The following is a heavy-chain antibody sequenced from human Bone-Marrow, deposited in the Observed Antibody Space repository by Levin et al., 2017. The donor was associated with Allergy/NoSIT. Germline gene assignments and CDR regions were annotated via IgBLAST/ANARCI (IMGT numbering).Heavy chain of an antibody. Sequence: GGSLRLSCAASGFTFSSYAMHWVRQAPGKGLEWVAIISYDGSNKYYADSVKGRFTVSRDNSKNTMYLQVDSLRAEDSAVYYCARAGYLVRVVVGSDCWGQGTMVSVSS. V-gene: IGHV3-30-3*01. D-gene: IGHD2-15*01. J-gene: IGHJ4*02. CDR1: GFTFSSYA. CDR3: ARAGYLVRVVVGSDC. CDR2: ISYDGSNK.